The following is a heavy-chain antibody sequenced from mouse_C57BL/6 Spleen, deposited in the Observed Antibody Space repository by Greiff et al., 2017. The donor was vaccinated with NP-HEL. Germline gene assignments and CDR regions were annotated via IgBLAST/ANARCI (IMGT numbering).Heavy chain of an antibody. D-gene: IGHD2-3*01. CDR3: ARAYDGYYEY. CDR2: IYPSDSET. V-gene: IGHV1-61*01. J-gene: IGHJ2*01. CDR1: GYTFTSYW. Sequence: QVQLQQPGAELVRPGSSVKLSCKASGYTFTSYWMDWVKQRPGQGLEWIGNIYPSDSETHYNQKFKDKATLTVDKSSSTAYMQLSSLTSEDSAVYYCARAYDGYYEYWGQGTTLTVSS.